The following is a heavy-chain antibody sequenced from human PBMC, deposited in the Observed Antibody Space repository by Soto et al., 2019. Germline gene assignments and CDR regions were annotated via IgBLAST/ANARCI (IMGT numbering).Heavy chain of an antibody. CDR2: IYSSGST. D-gene: IGHD1-20*01. V-gene: IGHV4-59*08. CDR1: GDSITSYF. Sequence: QVQLQESGPGLVKPSETLSLTCSVSGDSITSYFWSWIRQPPGKGLEWIGYIYSSGSTNYNPSLMSRVTISVDTSNNQFSLSLSSVTAADTAVYYCARKSDNWYYIEYWGQGTLVTVSS. CDR3: ARKSDNWYYIEY. J-gene: IGHJ4*02.